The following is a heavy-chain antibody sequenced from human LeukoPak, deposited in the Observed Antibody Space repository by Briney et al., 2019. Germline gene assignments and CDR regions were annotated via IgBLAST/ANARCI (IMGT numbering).Heavy chain of an antibody. CDR1: GGSISSGSISSYY. V-gene: IGHV4-61*02. Sequence: LQTLSLTCTVSGGSISSGSISSYYWSWVRQPAGKGLEWIARIYTSGTTNYNPSLKSRVTMSVDTSKNQFSLKLNSVTAADTAVYYCARGAPSDYWGQGTLVTVSS. J-gene: IGHJ4*02. CDR2: IYTSGTT. CDR3: ARGAPSDY.